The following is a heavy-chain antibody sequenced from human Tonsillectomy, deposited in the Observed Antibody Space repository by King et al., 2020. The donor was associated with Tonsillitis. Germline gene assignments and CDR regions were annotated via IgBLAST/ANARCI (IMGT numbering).Heavy chain of an antibody. CDR2: ISYDGNIK. Sequence: QVQLVESGGGVVQPGRSLRLSCAASGFTFSSYAMHWVRQAPGKGLDWVAVISYDGNIKFYADSVKGRFTISRDNSKKTLYLQMNSLSTEDTAVYYCARDKGVAGAEYYFDYWGQGTLVTVSS. CDR1: GFTFSSYA. J-gene: IGHJ4*02. CDR3: ARDKGVAGAEYYFDY. V-gene: IGHV3-30*04. D-gene: IGHD6-19*01.